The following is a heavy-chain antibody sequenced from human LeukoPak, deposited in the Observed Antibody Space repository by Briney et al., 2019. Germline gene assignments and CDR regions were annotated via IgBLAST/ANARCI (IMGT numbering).Heavy chain of an antibody. V-gene: IGHV1-18*01. Sequence: AAVKVSCKASGYTFTSYGISWVRQAPAQGLEWMGWISAYNGNINDAQKLQGRVTMTTDTSTSTAYMELRSLRSDDTAVYYCARGPRGITMIVVAPMNWFDPWGQGTLVTVSS. D-gene: IGHD3-22*01. CDR1: GYTFTSYG. J-gene: IGHJ5*02. CDR3: ARGPRGITMIVVAPMNWFDP. CDR2: ISAYNGNI.